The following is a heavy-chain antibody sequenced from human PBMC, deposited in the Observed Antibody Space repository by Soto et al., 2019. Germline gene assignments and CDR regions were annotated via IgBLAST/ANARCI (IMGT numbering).Heavy chain of an antibody. CDR1: GFTFSSYA. J-gene: IGHJ3*02. CDR2: ISGSGGST. D-gene: IGHD3-10*01. CDR3: AKAPHITMVRGVIYDAFDI. Sequence: GGSLRLSCAASGFTFSSYAMSWVRQAPGKGLEWVSAISGSGGSTYYADSVKGRFTISRDNSKNTLYLQMNSLRAEDTAVYYCAKAPHITMVRGVIYDAFDIWGQGTMVTVSS. V-gene: IGHV3-23*01.